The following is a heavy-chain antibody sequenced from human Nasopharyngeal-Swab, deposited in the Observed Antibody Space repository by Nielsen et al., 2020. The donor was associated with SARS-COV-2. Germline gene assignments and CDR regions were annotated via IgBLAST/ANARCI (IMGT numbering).Heavy chain of an antibody. CDR3: AIMTTVTSYLFYYYMDV. CDR1: GGTFGSYA. D-gene: IGHD4-11*01. J-gene: IGHJ6*03. V-gene: IGHV1-69*13. Sequence: SVKVSCKASGGTFGSYAISWVRQAPGQGLEWMGGIIPIFGTANYAQKFQGRVTITADESTSTAYMELSSLRSEDTAVYYCAIMTTVTSYLFYYYMDVWGKGTTVTVSS. CDR2: IIPIFGTA.